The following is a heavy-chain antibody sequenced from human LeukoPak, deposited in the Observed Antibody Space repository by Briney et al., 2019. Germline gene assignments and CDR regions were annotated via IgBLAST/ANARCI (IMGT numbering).Heavy chain of an antibody. Sequence: PSETLSLTCTVSGDSTSRDYWSWIRQPPGKGLEWIGYIYYSGSTNYNPSLKSRVTISLDTSKNQFSLKLSSVTAADTAVYYCARVDFGGTYAMDVWGQGTTVTVSS. CDR1: GDSTSRDY. CDR3: ARVDFGGTYAMDV. V-gene: IGHV4-59*01. J-gene: IGHJ6*02. D-gene: IGHD3-16*01. CDR2: IYYSGST.